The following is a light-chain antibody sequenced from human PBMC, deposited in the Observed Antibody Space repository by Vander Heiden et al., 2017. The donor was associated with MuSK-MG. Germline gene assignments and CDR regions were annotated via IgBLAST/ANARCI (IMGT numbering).Light chain of an antibody. CDR1: SSDVGGYIY. V-gene: IGLV2-8*01. CDR3: SSCSGIKSLV. CDR2: EIN. Sequence: QSALTQPPSASASLGEAVTISCTGTSSDVGGYIYVSWYQLHPGKAPKLIIFEINKRPSGVPERFSASRSGNTAFLTVSGLQAEDDADYLCSSCSGIKSLVFGGGTKLTVL. J-gene: IGLJ2*01.